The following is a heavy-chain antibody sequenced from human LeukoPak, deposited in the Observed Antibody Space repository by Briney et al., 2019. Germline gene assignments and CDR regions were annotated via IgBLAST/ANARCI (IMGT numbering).Heavy chain of an antibody. D-gene: IGHD3-10*01. V-gene: IGHV1-2*02. CDR2: INPNSGGT. CDR1: GYTFTGYY. CDR3: ARVSLWFGELLGAFDI. J-gene: IGHJ3*02. Sequence: ASVKVSCKASGYTFTGYYMHWVRQAPGQGLEWMGWINPNSGGTNYAQKFQGRVTMTRDTSISTAYMELSRLRSDDTAVYYCARVSLWFGELLGAFDIWGQGTMVTVSS.